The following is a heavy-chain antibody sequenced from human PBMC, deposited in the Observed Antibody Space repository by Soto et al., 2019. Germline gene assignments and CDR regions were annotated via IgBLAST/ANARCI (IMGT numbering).Heavy chain of an antibody. Sequence: QLQLQESGPGLVKPSETLALTCTVSGFSITSSTYYWGWIRQPPGKGLEWIGSIHYSGSTFYSPSITRRVTISRDTPKNQFSLKVTSVTAADTAVYYCSRRATVTPFHAFDIWGQGTMVIVSS. CDR1: GFSITSSTYY. D-gene: IGHD4-17*01. J-gene: IGHJ3*02. CDR2: IHYSGST. CDR3: SRRATVTPFHAFDI. V-gene: IGHV4-39*01.